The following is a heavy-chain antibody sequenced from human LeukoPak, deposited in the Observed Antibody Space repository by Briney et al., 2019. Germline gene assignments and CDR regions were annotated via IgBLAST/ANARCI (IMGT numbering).Heavy chain of an antibody. CDR3: TKDSGHHRTDC. V-gene: IGHV4-39*02. D-gene: IGHD1-26*01. CDR1: GGSINRSSYY. CDR2: VYYDGNT. J-gene: IGHJ4*02. Sequence: KPSETLSLTCRVSGGSINRSSYYWGWIRQAPGKGLEWVGSVYYDGNTYYNPNPSLKSRATVSMDTSRNQFSLKLRSVTAADTAVYYCTKDSGHHRTDCWGQGTLVTVSS.